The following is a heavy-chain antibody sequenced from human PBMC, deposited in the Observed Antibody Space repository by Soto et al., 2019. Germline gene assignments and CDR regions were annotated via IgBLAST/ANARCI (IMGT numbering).Heavy chain of an antibody. V-gene: IGHV3-30*04. Sequence: GGSLRLSCAASGFTFSSYAMHWVRQAPGKGLEWVAVISYDGSNKYYADSVKGRFTISRDNSKNTLYLQMNSHRGEDTAVYYCARDDYFVYWGQGTLVTVSS. J-gene: IGHJ4*02. CDR3: ARDDYFVY. CDR2: ISYDGSNK. CDR1: GFTFSSYA.